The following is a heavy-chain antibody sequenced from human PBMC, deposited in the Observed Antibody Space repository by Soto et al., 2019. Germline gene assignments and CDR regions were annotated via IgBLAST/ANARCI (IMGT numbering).Heavy chain of an antibody. CDR1: GFTFSSDW. V-gene: IGHV3-74*01. Sequence: EVQLVESGGGLVQPGGSLRLSCVASGFTFSSDWMHWVRQGAGKGLVWVSRINMDGSVTNYADSVKGRFTISRDNAKNTVYMQMNSLRVEERAVYYCARGPRGVYGNDYWGQGALVTVSS. CDR2: INMDGSVT. J-gene: IGHJ4*02. CDR3: ARGPRGVYGNDY. D-gene: IGHD2-8*02.